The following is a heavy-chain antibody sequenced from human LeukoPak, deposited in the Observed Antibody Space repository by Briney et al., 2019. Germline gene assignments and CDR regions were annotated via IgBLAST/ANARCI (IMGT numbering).Heavy chain of an antibody. CDR2: ISGSGGST. D-gene: IGHD3-10*01. CDR3: AAPLDGAVGAYDY. V-gene: IGHV3-23*01. J-gene: IGHJ4*02. CDR1: GFTFSSYA. Sequence: GGSLRLSRAASGFTFSSYAMSWVRQAPGKGLEWVSAISGSGGSTYYADSVKGRFTISRDNSKNTLYLQMNSLRAEDTAVYYCAAPLDGAVGAYDYWGQGTLVTVSS.